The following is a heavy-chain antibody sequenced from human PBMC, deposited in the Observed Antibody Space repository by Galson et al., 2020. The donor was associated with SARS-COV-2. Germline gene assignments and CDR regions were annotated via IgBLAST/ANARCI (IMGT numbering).Heavy chain of an antibody. CDR1: GYSINSDFY. CDR3: ARPSSSGYYSIWYFDL. V-gene: IGHV4-38-2*01. CDR2: IHHSGPT. D-gene: IGHD3-22*01. Sequence: SQTLSLTCAVSGYSINSDFYWAWIRQPPGKGLEWFGSIHHSGPTYQNPSLKSRVAIPLDTSKNQFSLNLSSVTAADTAVYYCARPSSSGYYSIWYFDLWGRGTLVTVSS. J-gene: IGHJ2*01.